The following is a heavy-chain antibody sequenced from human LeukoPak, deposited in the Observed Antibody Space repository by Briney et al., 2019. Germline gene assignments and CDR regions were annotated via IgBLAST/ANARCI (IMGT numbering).Heavy chain of an antibody. CDR2: ISGSGGST. CDR1: GFTFSSYA. J-gene: IGHJ4*02. Sequence: QTGGSLRLSCAASGFTFSSYAMSWVRQAPGKGLEWVSAISGSGGSTYYADSVKGRFTISRDNSKNTLYLQMNSLRAEDTAVYYCAKDSVTKYDFWSGPTYFVDYWGQGNLVTVSS. V-gene: IGHV3-23*01. CDR3: AKDSVTKYDFWSGPTYFVDY. D-gene: IGHD3-3*01.